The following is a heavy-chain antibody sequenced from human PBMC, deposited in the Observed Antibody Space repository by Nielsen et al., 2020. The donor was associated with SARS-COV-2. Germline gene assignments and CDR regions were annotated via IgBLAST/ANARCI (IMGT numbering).Heavy chain of an antibody. D-gene: IGHD6-6*01. CDR2: MNPNSGNT. Sequence: ASVKVSCKASGYTFTSYDINWVRQAPGQGLEWMGWMNPNSGNTGYAQKFQGRVTMTRNTSISTAYMELSSLRSEDTAVYYCGLYSSSSDYYYYGMDVWGQGTTVTVSS. CDR1: GYTFTSYD. CDR3: GLYSSSSDYYYYGMDV. J-gene: IGHJ6*02. V-gene: IGHV1-8*01.